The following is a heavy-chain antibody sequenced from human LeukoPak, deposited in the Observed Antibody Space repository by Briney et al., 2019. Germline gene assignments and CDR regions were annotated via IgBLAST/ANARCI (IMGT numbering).Heavy chain of an antibody. CDR3: ASAQCSSTSCYHTNWFDP. Sequence: PSETLSLTCAVYGGSFSGHYWSWIRQPPGKGLEWIGEINHSGSTNYNPSLKSRVTISVDTSKNQFSLKLSSVTAADTAVYYCASAQCSSTSCYHTNWFDPWGQGTLVTVSS. V-gene: IGHV4-34*01. CDR2: INHSGST. D-gene: IGHD2-2*01. CDR1: GGSFSGHY. J-gene: IGHJ5*02.